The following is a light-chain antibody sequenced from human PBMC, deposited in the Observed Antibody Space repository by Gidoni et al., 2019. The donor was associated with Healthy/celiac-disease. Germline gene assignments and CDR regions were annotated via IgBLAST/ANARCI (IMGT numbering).Light chain of an antibody. J-gene: IGLJ1*01. V-gene: IGLV3-25*03. Sequence: SYKLTQPPSVSVSPGQTARITCSGDALPKQYAYWYQQKPGQAPVLVIYKDSERHSGIPERFSGSSSGTTVTLTISGVQAEDEADYYCQSADSSGTYVFGTGTKVTVL. CDR1: ALPKQY. CDR3: QSADSSGTYV. CDR2: KDS.